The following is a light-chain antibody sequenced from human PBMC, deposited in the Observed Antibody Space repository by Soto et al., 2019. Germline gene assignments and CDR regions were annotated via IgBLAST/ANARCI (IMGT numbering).Light chain of an antibody. CDR3: QQYLSIPRT. CDR2: WAS. Sequence: DIVMTQSPDSLAESLGERDTINCKSSQSLLYSSNSKNYLAWYQRKSGQPPKLLIYWASTRESGVPDRFSGSGSGTDFTLTISSLQADDVAVYYCQQYLSIPRTFGQGTKVEIK. CDR1: QSLLYSSNSKNY. V-gene: IGKV4-1*01. J-gene: IGKJ1*01.